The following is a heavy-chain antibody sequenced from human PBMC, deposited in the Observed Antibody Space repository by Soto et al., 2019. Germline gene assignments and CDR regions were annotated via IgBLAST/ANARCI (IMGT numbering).Heavy chain of an antibody. CDR2: IIPIFGTA. CDR3: ASAKGGYCSSTSCYGGYNWFDP. D-gene: IGHD2-2*01. Sequence: SVKVSCKASGYTFTSYGISWVRQAPGQGLEWMGGIIPIFGTANYAQKFQGSVTITADESTSTAYMELSSLRSEDTAEYYCASAKGGYCSSTSCYGGYNWFDPWGQGTLVTVSS. J-gene: IGHJ5*02. V-gene: IGHV1-69*13. CDR1: GYTFTSYG.